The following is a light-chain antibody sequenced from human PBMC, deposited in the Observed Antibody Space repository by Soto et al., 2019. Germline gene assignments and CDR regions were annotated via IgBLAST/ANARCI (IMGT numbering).Light chain of an antibody. CDR1: SSDIGGYNY. V-gene: IGLV2-11*01. CDR3: CSNAGRPDV. J-gene: IGLJ1*01. Sequence: QSALTQPRSLSGSPGQSVSSSCTGTSSDIGGYNYVSWYQQHPGKAPKVMIYDVDKRPSGVPDRFSGSKSGNTASLTISDLQTEDEADYYCCSNAGRPDVFGTGTKVTVL. CDR2: DVD.